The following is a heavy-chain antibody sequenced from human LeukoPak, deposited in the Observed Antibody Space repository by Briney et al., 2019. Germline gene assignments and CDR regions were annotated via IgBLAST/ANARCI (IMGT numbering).Heavy chain of an antibody. CDR1: GFTFSSYG. Sequence: PGRSLRLSCAASGFTFSSYGMHWVRQAPGKGLEWVAVISYDGSNKYYADSVKGRFTISRDNSKNTLYLQMNSLRAEDTAVYYCAASAMVNGMDVWGQGTTVTVSS. J-gene: IGHJ6*02. CDR3: AASAMVNGMDV. CDR2: ISYDGSNK. D-gene: IGHD5-18*01. V-gene: IGHV3-30*03.